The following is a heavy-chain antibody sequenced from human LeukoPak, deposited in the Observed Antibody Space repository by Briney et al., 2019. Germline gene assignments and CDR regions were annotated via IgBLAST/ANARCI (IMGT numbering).Heavy chain of an antibody. J-gene: IGHJ4*02. CDR2: ISGSGGST. CDR3: AKEEWLLAVYFDY. D-gene: IGHD3-3*01. CDR1: GFTFSNYA. V-gene: IGHV3-23*01. Sequence: GGSLRLSCAASGFTFSNYAMSWVRQAPGKGLEWVSTISGSGGSTYYADSVKGQFTISRDNSKNTLYLQMNSLRAEGTAVYYCAKEEWLLAVYFDYWGQGTLVTVSS.